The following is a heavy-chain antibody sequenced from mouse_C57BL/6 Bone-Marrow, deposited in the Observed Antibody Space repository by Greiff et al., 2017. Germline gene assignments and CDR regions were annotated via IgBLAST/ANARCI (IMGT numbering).Heavy chain of an antibody. CDR2: IWSGGST. CDR3: ARNYYGSSYAAWCAY. D-gene: IGHD1-1*01. V-gene: IGHV2-2*01. CDR1: GFSLTSYG. J-gene: IGHJ3*01. Sequence: QVQLQQSGPGLVQPSQSLSITCTASGFSLTSYGVHWVRQSPGKGLEWLGVIWSGGSTDYNAAFISRLSISKDNSKSHVFFKMNSLRADDTAIYYCARNYYGSSYAAWCAYWGQGALVTVAA.